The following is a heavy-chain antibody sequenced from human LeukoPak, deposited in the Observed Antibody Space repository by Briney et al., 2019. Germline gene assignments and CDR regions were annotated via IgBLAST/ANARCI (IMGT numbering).Heavy chain of an antibody. D-gene: IGHD3-22*01. Sequence: ASVKVSCKASGYTFTSYGISWVRQAPRQGLEWMGLINPSGGSTSYAQKFQGRVTMTRDMSTSTVYMELSSLRSEDTAVYYCARVYYDSSGYSSGEDYWGQGTLVTVSS. CDR2: INPSGGST. CDR3: ARVYYDSSGYSSGEDY. CDR1: GYTFTSYG. J-gene: IGHJ4*02. V-gene: IGHV1-46*01.